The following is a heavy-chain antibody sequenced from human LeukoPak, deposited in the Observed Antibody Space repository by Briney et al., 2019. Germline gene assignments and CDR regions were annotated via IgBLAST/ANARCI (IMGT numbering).Heavy chain of an antibody. J-gene: IGHJ4*02. V-gene: IGHV5-51*01. D-gene: IGHD2/OR15-2a*01. CDR2: IYPGDSET. Sequence: GESLQISCTGSGYRFTTYWIAWVRQLPGKGLEWMGIIYPGDSETKYSPSFQGHVTISVDKSINTAYLPWAPLKASDTASYFGARRQTQNFDYWGQGSLVSVFS. CDR3: ARRQTQNFDY. CDR1: GYRFTTYW.